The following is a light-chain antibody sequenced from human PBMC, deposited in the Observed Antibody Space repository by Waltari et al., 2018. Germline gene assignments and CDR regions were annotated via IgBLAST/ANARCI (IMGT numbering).Light chain of an antibody. J-gene: IGKJ4*01. CDR1: QDVNDY. Sequence: EIVLTQSPATLSLSPGQRAALSCRASQDVNDYLAWYQQKPGQPPRLLIYDASKRATGIPGRFSGSGSGTDFTLTISTLEPEDFGVYYCQQRYAFGGGTKVEI. CDR2: DAS. CDR3: QQRYA. V-gene: IGKV3-11*01.